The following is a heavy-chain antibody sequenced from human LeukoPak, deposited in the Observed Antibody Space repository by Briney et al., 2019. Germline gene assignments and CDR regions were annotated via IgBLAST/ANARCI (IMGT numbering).Heavy chain of an antibody. CDR1: GGSISSSSYY. V-gene: IGHV4-39*01. J-gene: IGHJ5*02. CDR2: IYLGARP. D-gene: IGHD6-13*01. Sequence: PPGTLCLTCTVSGGSISSSSYYSGWIRQPPGKWLEWIGSIYLGARPYYNPSLTSRVTISVDTSKNHSSLKLSSVTAAETAVYYCARQPKRYSSSWYGTQRFDPWSQGTLVTVYS. CDR3: ARQPKRYSSSWYGTQRFDP.